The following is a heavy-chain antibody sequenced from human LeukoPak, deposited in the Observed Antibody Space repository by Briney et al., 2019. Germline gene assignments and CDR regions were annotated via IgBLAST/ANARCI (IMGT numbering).Heavy chain of an antibody. Sequence: ASVKVSCKASGYTFTSYGISWVRQAPGQGLEWMGWISAYNGNTNYAQKLQGRVTMTTDTSTSTAYMELRSLRSDDTAVYCCARDRGGFSGYDPPSYYYYYGMDVWGQGTTVTVSS. D-gene: IGHD5-12*01. J-gene: IGHJ6*02. V-gene: IGHV1-18*01. CDR1: GYTFTSYG. CDR3: ARDRGGFSGYDPPSYYYYYGMDV. CDR2: ISAYNGNT.